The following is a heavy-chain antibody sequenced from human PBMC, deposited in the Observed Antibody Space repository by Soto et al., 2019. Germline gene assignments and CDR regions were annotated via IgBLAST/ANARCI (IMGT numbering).Heavy chain of an antibody. Sequence: GGSLRLSCAASGFTFGSYAMSWVRQAPGKGLEWVSAISGSGGSTYYADSVKGRFTISRDNSKNTLYLQMNSLRAEDTDVYYCATSHYDILTDQEDYYYYMDVWGKGTTVTVSS. V-gene: IGHV3-23*01. D-gene: IGHD3-9*01. J-gene: IGHJ6*03. CDR2: ISGSGGST. CDR3: ATSHYDILTDQEDYYYYMDV. CDR1: GFTFGSYA.